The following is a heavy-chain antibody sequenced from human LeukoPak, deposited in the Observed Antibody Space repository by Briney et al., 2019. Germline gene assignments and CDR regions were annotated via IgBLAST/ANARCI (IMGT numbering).Heavy chain of an antibody. D-gene: IGHD3-10*01. CDR3: ARADPNASGYFYRFNWFDP. Sequence: SETLSLTCTVSGGPISSYYWNWVRQPPGKGLEWIGNIYYSGSTNYNPSLKSRVTISLDTSKFQFSLRLNSVTAADTAVYYCARADPNASGYFYRFNWFDPWGQGTLVTVSS. CDR1: GGPISSYY. V-gene: IGHV4-59*01. J-gene: IGHJ5*02. CDR2: IYYSGST.